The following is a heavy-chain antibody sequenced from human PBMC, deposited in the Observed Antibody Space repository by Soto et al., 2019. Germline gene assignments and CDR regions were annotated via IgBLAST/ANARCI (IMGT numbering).Heavy chain of an antibody. CDR3: AGPMVRGVNLSYYYGMDV. Sequence: GESLKLSCRGSGYSFTSYWISWVLQMPGKGLEWMGRIDPSDSYTNYSPSFQGHVTISADKSISTAYLQWSSLKASDTAMYYCAGPMVRGVNLSYYYGMDVWGQGTTVTVSS. V-gene: IGHV5-10-1*01. CDR1: GYSFTSYW. D-gene: IGHD3-10*01. J-gene: IGHJ6*02. CDR2: IDPSDSYT.